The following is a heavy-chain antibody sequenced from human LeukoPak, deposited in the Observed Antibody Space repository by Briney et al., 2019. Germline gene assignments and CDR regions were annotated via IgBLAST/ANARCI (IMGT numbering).Heavy chain of an antibody. D-gene: IGHD3-10*01. CDR1: GFTFSSYS. J-gene: IGHJ4*02. CDR3: AKLGATMVRGVPDY. CDR2: ISTSSSYI. V-gene: IGHV3-21*04. Sequence: GGSLRLSCAASGFTFSSYSMNWVRQAPGKGLEWVSCISTSSSYIYYADSVKGRFTISRDNAKNSLYLQMNSLRAEDTAVYYCAKLGATMVRGVPDYWGQGTLVTVSS.